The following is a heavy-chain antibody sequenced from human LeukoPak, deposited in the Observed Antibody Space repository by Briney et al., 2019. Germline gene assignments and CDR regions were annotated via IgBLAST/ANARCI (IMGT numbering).Heavy chain of an antibody. V-gene: IGHV4-39*01. Sequence: SQTLSLTCTVSGGSISSGGYYWSWIRQPPGKGLEWIGSTYYSGSTYYNPSLKSRVTISVDTSKNQFSLKLSSVTAADTAVYYCASGDLYSSGWYDGYFDYWGQGTLVTVSS. CDR2: TYYSGST. CDR3: ASGDLYSSGWYDGYFDY. D-gene: IGHD6-19*01. CDR1: GGSISSGGYY. J-gene: IGHJ4*02.